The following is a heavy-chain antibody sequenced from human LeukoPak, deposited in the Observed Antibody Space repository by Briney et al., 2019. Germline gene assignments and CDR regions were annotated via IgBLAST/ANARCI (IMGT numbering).Heavy chain of an antibody. CDR1: GGSISSGGYS. J-gene: IGHJ4*02. V-gene: IGHV4-30-2*01. CDR3: AGGDCSSTSCFGY. D-gene: IGHD2-2*01. Sequence: SQTLSLTCAVSGGSISSGGYSWSWIRQPPGKGLEWIGYIYHSGSTYYNPSLKSQVTISVDRSKNQFSLKLSSVTAADTAVYYCAGGDCSSTSCFGYWGQGTLVTVSS. CDR2: IYHSGST.